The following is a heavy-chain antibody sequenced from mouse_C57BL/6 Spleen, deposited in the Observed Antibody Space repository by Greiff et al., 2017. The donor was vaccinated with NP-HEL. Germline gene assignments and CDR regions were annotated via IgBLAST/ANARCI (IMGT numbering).Heavy chain of an antibody. CDR3: ARCDYGSRNYAMDY. CDR1: GYTFTSYW. D-gene: IGHD1-1*01. J-gene: IGHJ4*01. V-gene: IGHV1-64*01. Sequence: QVQLQQPGAELVKPGASVKLSCKASGYTFTSYWMLWVKQRPGQGLEWIGMIHPNSGSTNYNEKFKSKATLTVDKSSSTAYMQLSSLTSEDSAVYYCARCDYGSRNYAMDYWGQGTSVTVSS. CDR2: IHPNSGST.